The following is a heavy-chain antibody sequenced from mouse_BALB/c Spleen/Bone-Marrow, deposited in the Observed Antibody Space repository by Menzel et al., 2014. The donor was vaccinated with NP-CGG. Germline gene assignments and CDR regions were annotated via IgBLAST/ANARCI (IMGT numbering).Heavy chain of an antibody. J-gene: IGHJ4*01. CDR1: GYAFSSSW. Sequence: QVQLQQPGPELVKPGDSVKISCKASGYAFSSSWMNWVKQRPGQGLEWIGRIFPGDGDTYYNGKFKGKATLTADKSSSTAYMQLSSLTSVDSAVYFCARSDGYRAMDYWGQGTSVTVSS. V-gene: IGHV1-82*01. D-gene: IGHD2-3*01. CDR3: ARSDGYRAMDY. CDR2: IFPGDGDT.